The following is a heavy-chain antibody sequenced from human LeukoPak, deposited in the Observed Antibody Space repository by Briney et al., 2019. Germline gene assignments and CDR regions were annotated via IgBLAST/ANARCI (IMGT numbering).Heavy chain of an antibody. CDR2: ISSSGSTI. CDR1: GFTFSDYY. CDR3: ARDVAASDYNFYYGMDV. V-gene: IGHV3-11*04. Sequence: GGSLRLSCAASGFTFSDYYMSWIRQAPGKGLEWVSYISSSGSTIYYADSVKGRFTISRDNAKNSLYLQMDSLRAEDTAVYYCARDVAASDYNFYYGMDVWGQGTTVTVSS. D-gene: IGHD3-10*01. J-gene: IGHJ6*02.